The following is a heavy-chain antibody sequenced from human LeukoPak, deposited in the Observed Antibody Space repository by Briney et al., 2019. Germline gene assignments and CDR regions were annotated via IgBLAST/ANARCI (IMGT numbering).Heavy chain of an antibody. CDR2: VRSKDNGYAA. Sequence: GGSLRLSCAASGFTFSGSAMHWVRQASGRGLEWVARVRSKDNGYAASYAASVKGRFTVSRDDSKNTAYLQMDSLKSEDTAVYFCSRTSGIAWYFDLWGRGTLVTVSS. D-gene: IGHD6-13*01. CDR3: SRTSGIAWYFDL. V-gene: IGHV3-73*01. J-gene: IGHJ2*01. CDR1: GFTFSGSA.